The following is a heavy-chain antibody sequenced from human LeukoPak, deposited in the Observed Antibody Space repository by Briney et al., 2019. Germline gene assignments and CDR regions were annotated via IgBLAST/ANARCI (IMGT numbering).Heavy chain of an antibody. V-gene: IGHV3-7*04. D-gene: IGHD1-26*01. J-gene: IGHJ4*02. CDR1: GFTFSSYA. CDR3: ARARGSYDLDY. CDR2: INQDGSEK. Sequence: GGSLRLSCAASGFTFSSYAMHWVRQAPGKGLEWVANINQDGSEKDYVDSVKGRFTISRDNAKNSLYLQMNSLRAEDTAVYYCARARGSYDLDYWGQGTLVTVSS.